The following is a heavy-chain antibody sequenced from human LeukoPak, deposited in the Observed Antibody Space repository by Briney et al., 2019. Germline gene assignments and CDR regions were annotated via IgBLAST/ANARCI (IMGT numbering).Heavy chain of an antibody. CDR1: GGSVSSGSYY. Sequence: NPSETLSLTCTVSGGSVSSGSYYWSWIRQPPGKGLEWIGYIYYSGSTNYNPSLKSRVTISVDTSKNQFSLKLSSVTAADTAVYYCARGRGYYDSSGYNNWFDPWGQGTLVTVSS. CDR2: IYYSGST. D-gene: IGHD3-22*01. CDR3: ARGRGYYDSSGYNNWFDP. V-gene: IGHV4-61*01. J-gene: IGHJ5*02.